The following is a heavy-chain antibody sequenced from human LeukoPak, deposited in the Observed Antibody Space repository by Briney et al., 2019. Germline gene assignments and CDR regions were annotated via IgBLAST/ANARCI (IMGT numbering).Heavy chain of an antibody. CDR2: ISTSGSTI. J-gene: IGHJ6*02. CDR3: ARVGSGYYPRSGYYYYGMDV. V-gene: IGHV3-48*03. CDR1: GFTFSSYE. Sequence: PAGGSLRLSCAASGFTFSSYEMNWVRQAPGKGLEWVSYISTSGSTIYYADSVKGRFTISRDNAKNSLYLQMNSLRAEDTAVYYCARVGSGYYPRSGYYYYGMDVWGQGTTVTVSS. D-gene: IGHD3-3*01.